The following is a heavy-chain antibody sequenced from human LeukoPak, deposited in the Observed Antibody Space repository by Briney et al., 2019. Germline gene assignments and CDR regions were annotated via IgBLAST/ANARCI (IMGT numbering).Heavy chain of an antibody. CDR3: AELGITMIGGV. D-gene: IGHD3-10*02. Sequence: GRSLRLSCAASGFSFSSYGMHWVRQAPGKWLEWVAVISYDGSNKYSADSVKGRFTISRDNSKNTLYLQMNSLRAEDTAVYYCAELGITMIGGVWGKGTTVTISS. CDR2: ISYDGSNK. J-gene: IGHJ6*04. V-gene: IGHV3-30*18. CDR1: GFSFSSYG.